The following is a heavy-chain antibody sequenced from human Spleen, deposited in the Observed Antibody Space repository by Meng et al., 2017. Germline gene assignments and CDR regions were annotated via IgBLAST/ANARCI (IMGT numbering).Heavy chain of an antibody. CDR3: AKELTYDSEQWGAFDI. V-gene: IGHV3-30*07. CDR2: ISYDGSNK. CDR1: GFIVSSKY. Sequence: GGSLRLSCAASGFIVSSKYMSWFRQAPGKGLEWVAVISYDGSNKYYADSVKGRFTISRDNSKNTLYLQMNSLRAEDTAVYFCAKELTYDSEQWGAFDIWGQGTMVTVSS. J-gene: IGHJ3*02. D-gene: IGHD3-22*01.